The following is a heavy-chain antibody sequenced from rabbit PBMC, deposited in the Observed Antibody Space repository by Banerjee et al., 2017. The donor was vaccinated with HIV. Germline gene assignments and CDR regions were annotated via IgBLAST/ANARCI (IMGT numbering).Heavy chain of an antibody. CDR1: GFSFSSDYY. D-gene: IGHD4-2*01. Sequence: QSLEASGGGLVQPEGSLTLTCTASGFSFSSDYYMCWVRQAPGKGLEWTGCIGTGSGSGVTNYASWAKGRFTISKTSSTTVTLQMTSLTAADTATYFCAIDDGTYVGYGGNVFGLWGPGTLVTVS. J-gene: IGHJ6*01. V-gene: IGHV1S40*01. CDR3: AIDDGTYVGYGGNVFGL. CDR2: IGTGSGSGVT.